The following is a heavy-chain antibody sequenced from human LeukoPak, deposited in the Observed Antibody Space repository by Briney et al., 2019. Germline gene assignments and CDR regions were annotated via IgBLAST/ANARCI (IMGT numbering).Heavy chain of an antibody. V-gene: IGHV1-2*06. Sequence: ASGKVSCKASGYTFTSYYMHWVRQAPGQGLEWMGLINPTGGSTGYAQKFQGRVTMTRDTSISTAYMELSRLRSDDTAVYYCARSYYYGSGSYYTGDAFNIWGQGTMVTVSS. J-gene: IGHJ3*02. CDR1: GYTFTSYY. CDR2: INPTGGST. CDR3: ARSYYYGSGSYYTGDAFNI. D-gene: IGHD3-10*01.